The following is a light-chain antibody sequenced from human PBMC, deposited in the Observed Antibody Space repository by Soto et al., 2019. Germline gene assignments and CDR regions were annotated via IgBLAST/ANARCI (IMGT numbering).Light chain of an antibody. Sequence: EIVLTQSPATLSFYPGERAILSCRASQSVSSYLDSYQQKPGQAPRLLIYDASNRATGIPARFSGSGSGTDFTLTIISLEPEDFAVYYCQQRSNWPFQPFGQGTKVAIK. CDR1: QSVSSY. CDR2: DAS. J-gene: IGKJ1*01. CDR3: QQRSNWPFQP. V-gene: IGKV3-11*01.